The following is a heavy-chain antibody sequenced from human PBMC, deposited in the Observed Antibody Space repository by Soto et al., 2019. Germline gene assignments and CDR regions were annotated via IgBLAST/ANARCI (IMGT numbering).Heavy chain of an antibody. CDR3: ARALITVSRYYFDY. J-gene: IGHJ4*02. V-gene: IGHV4-4*02. CDR2: IYHSGST. D-gene: IGHD1-20*01. CDR1: GGSISSSNW. Sequence: LSLTCAVSGGSISSSNWWSWVRQPPGKGLEWIGEIYHSGSTNYNPSLKSRVTISVDKSKNQFSLKLSSVTAADTAVYYCARALITVSRYYFDYWGQGTLVTVSS.